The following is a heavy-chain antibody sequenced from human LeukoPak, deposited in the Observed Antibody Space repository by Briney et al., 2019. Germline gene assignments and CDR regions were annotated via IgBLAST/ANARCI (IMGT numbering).Heavy chain of an antibody. CDR3: ASSDSSGYYDN. CDR1: GGSISSYY. Sequence: SETLSLTCTVSGGSISSYYWTWIRQPPGKGLEWIGYIYYSGNTNHSPSLKSRVTISVDTSKNQFSLKLSSVTAADTAVYYCASSDSSGYYDNWGQGTLVTVSS. V-gene: IGHV4-59*01. D-gene: IGHD3-22*01. CDR2: IYYSGNT. J-gene: IGHJ4*02.